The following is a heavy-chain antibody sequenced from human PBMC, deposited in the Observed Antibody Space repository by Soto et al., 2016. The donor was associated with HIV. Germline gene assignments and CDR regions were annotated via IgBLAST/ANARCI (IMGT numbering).Heavy chain of an antibody. D-gene: IGHD5-12*01. J-gene: IGHJ4*02. Sequence: EVQLVESGGGLVQPGGSLKLSCAASGFTFSGSAMHWVRQASGKGLEWVGRIRSKANSYATAYAASVKGRFTISRDDSKNTAYLQMNSLKTEDTAVYYCTRRVATHSGDFDYWGQGTLVTVSS. CDR2: IRSKANSYAT. CDR3: TRRVATHSGDFDY. CDR1: GFTFSGSA. V-gene: IGHV3-73*01.